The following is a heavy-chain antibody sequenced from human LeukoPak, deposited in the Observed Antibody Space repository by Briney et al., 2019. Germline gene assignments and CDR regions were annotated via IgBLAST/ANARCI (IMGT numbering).Heavy chain of an antibody. D-gene: IGHD5-18*01. V-gene: IGHV4-34*01. J-gene: IGHJ5*02. CDR3: ARGGRGYSYGQRRFDP. CDR1: GGSFSGYY. CDR2: INHSGST. Sequence: PSETLSLTCAVYGGSFSGYYWSWIRQPPGKGLEWIGEINHSGSTNYNPSLKSRVTISVDTFKNQFSLKLSSVTAADTAVYYCARGGRGYSYGQRRFDPWGQGTLVTVSS.